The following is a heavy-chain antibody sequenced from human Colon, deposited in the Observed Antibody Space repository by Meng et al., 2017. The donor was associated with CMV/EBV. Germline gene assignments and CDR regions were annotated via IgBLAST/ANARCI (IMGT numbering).Heavy chain of an antibody. V-gene: IGHV3-53*01. Sequence: RLACAASGFVVSSNYISWVRQAPGKGLEWVSMIYSETTGSSTYYGASVRGRFTISRDKSKNSVYLQMNNLRSEDTAVYYCARQKWNDWGQGTLVTVSS. D-gene: IGHD1-1*01. J-gene: IGHJ4*02. CDR3: ARQKWND. CDR1: GFVVSSNY. CDR2: IYSETTGSST.